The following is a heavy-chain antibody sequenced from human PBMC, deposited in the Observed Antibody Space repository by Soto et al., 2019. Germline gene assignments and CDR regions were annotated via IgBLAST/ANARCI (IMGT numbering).Heavy chain of an antibody. V-gene: IGHV4-34*01. CDR2: INHSGST. Sequence: SGTLSLTCAVHGGSFSGYDWSWIRQPPGKGLEWIGEINHSGSTNYNPSLKSRVTISVDTSKNQFSLKLSSVTAADTAVYYCARGYSSSSSGAFDYWGQRTLVTSP. J-gene: IGHJ4*02. CDR1: GGSFSGYD. CDR3: ARGYSSSSSGAFDY. D-gene: IGHD6-6*01.